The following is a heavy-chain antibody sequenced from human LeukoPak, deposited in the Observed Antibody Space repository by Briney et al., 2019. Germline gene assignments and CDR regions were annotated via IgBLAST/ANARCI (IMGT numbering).Heavy chain of an antibody. Sequence: PSQTLSLTCTVSGGSISSGGYYWSWIRQHPGKGLEWIGYIYYSGSTNYNPSLKSRVTISVDTSKNQFSLKLSSVTATDTAVYYCARGPLLLWFGAPGGWFDPWGQGTLVTVSS. CDR2: IYYSGST. J-gene: IGHJ5*02. V-gene: IGHV4-31*03. CDR1: GGSISSGGYY. CDR3: ARGPLLLWFGAPGGWFDP. D-gene: IGHD3-10*01.